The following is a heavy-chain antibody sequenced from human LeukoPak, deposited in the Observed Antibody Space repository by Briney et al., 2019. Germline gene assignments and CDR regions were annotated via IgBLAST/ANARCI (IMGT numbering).Heavy chain of an antibody. V-gene: IGHV4-59*08. D-gene: IGHD5-18*01. CDR2: FYYSGST. CDR1: GGSISGYY. J-gene: IGHJ4*02. Sequence: PSETLSLTCSVSGGSISGYYWSWIRQPPGKGLEWIGYFYYSGSTNYNPSLKSRATISVDTSKNQFSLKLSSVTAADTAVYYCARQEKRRGYNYGLYFDYWGQGTLVTVSS. CDR3: ARQEKRRGYNYGLYFDY.